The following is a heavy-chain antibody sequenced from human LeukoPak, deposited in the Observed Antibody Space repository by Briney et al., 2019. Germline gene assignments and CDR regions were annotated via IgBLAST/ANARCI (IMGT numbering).Heavy chain of an antibody. J-gene: IGHJ4*02. CDR2: ISGSGYST. CDR1: GFTFSSYA. V-gene: IGHV3-23*01. D-gene: IGHD5-12*01. Sequence: AGTLRLSCAASGFTFSSYAMSWVRQAPGKGLEWVSAISGSGYSTYYADSVKGRFTISRNNSKNTLYLQMNSLRAEDTAVYYRAKEAGYSGYDYPDYWGQGTLVTVSS. CDR3: AKEAGYSGYDYPDY.